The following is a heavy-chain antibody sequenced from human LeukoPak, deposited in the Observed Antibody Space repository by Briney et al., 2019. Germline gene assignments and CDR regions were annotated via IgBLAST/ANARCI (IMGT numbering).Heavy chain of an antibody. Sequence: SETLSLTCTVSGGSISSSSYYWGWIRQPPGKGLEWIGSIYYSGSTYYNPSLKSRVTISADTSKNQFSLKLSSVTAADTAVYYCARTVTGIVVVRGYFDYWGQGTLVTVSS. V-gene: IGHV4-39*01. D-gene: IGHD2-21*01. CDR3: ARTVTGIVVVRGYFDY. J-gene: IGHJ4*02. CDR1: GGSISSSSYY. CDR2: IYYSGST.